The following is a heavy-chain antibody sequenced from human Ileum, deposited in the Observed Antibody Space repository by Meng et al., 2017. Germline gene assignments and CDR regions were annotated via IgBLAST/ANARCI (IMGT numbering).Heavy chain of an antibody. CDR3: ARETNYDFWSGYYSSEYFDY. CDR1: GFTFSSYS. Sequence: GGPLRLSCAASGFTFSSYSMNWVRQAPGKGLEWVSSISSSSSYIYYADSVKGRFTISRDNAKNSLYLQMNSLRAEDTAVYYCARETNYDFWSGYYSSEYFDYWGQGTLVTVSS. V-gene: IGHV3-21*01. J-gene: IGHJ4*02. D-gene: IGHD3-3*01. CDR2: ISSSSSYI.